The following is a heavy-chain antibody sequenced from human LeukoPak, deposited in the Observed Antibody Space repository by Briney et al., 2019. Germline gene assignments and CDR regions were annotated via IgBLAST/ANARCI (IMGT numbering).Heavy chain of an antibody. CDR2: IFTSGGT. D-gene: IGHD6-6*01. Sequence: PSETLSLTCTVSGVSITSGIYYWSWIRQPAGKGLEWIGRIFTSGGTNYNPSLKSRVTISVDTSTNQFSLRLTSVTAADTAVYYCARHFRSSSPALPHPSGYWGQGTLVTVSS. CDR1: GVSITSGIYY. V-gene: IGHV4-61*02. J-gene: IGHJ4*02. CDR3: ARHFRSSSPALPHPSGY.